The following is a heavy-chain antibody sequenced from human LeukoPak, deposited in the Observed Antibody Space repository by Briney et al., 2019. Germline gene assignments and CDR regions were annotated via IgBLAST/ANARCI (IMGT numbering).Heavy chain of an antibody. D-gene: IGHD3-22*01. CDR3: ARRENNGYYLS. J-gene: IGHJ5*02. CDR1: GFTDSPNY. V-gene: IGHV3-53*01. CDR2: LYSDGDTT. Sequence: GGSLRLSCASSGFTDSPNYMIWVRQAPGKGLEWVSVLYSDGDTTYYADSVKGRFIISRDNSRNTLTLQMHSLRAEDTAVYYCARRENNGYYLSWGQGTLVTVSS.